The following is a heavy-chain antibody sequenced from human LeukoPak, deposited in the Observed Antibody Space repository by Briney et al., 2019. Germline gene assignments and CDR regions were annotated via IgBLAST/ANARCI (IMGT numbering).Heavy chain of an antibody. J-gene: IGHJ5*02. CDR3: ARGGYCSSTSCQSGVNWFDP. V-gene: IGHV1-8*03. CDR1: GYTFTSYD. D-gene: IGHD2-2*01. CDR2: MNPNSGNT. Sequence: ASVKVSCKASGYTFTSYDINWVRQATGQGLEWMGWMNPNSGNTGYAQKFQGRVTITRNTSISTAYMELSSLRSEDTAVYYCARGGYCSSTSCQSGVNWFDPWGQGTLVTVSS.